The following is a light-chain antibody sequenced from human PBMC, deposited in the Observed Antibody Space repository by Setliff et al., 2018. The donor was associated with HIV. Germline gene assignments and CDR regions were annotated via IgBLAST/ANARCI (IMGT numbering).Light chain of an antibody. CDR2: DVS. CDR3: SSYTSTSTLFV. CDR1: SSDVGGYNY. Sequence: QSALTQPASVSGSPGQSITISCTGTSSDVGGYNYVYWYQQHPGKAPKLRIYDVSNRPSGVSNRFSGSKSGNTASLTISGLQAEDEADYYCSSYTSTSTLFVFGTGTQLTVL. V-gene: IGLV2-14*03. J-gene: IGLJ1*01.